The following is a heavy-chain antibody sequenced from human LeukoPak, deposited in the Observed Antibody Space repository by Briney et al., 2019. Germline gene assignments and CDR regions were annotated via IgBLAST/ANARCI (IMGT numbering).Heavy chain of an antibody. CDR1: GFSVSDYS. CDR3: TRERRGSYYAFES. Sequence: GGSLRLSCAASGFSVSDYSISWIRQSPGKGPEWISYVMSGRGSTNYADSVKGRFTISRDNAKNSVALQLDGLGADDTAVYFCTRERRGSYYAFESWGQGALVTVSS. J-gene: IGHJ4*02. CDR2: VMSGRGST. V-gene: IGHV3-11*05. D-gene: IGHD3-16*01.